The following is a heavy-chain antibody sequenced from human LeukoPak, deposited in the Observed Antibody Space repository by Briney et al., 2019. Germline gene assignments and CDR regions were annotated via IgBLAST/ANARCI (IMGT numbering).Heavy chain of an antibody. D-gene: IGHD6-19*01. CDR1: GGSISSYY. V-gene: IGHV4-59*01. J-gene: IGHJ4*02. CDR2: IYYSGST. Sequence: SETLSLTCTVSGGSISSYYWSWIRQPPGKGLEWIGYIYYSGSTNYNPSLKSRVTISVDTSKNQFSLKLSSVTAADTAVYYCARAGYSSGWYPPSLFFDYWGQGTLVTVSS. CDR3: ARAGYSSGWYPPSLFFDY.